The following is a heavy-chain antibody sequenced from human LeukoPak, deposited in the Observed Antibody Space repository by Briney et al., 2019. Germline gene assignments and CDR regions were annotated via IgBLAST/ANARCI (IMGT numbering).Heavy chain of an antibody. CDR2: ITAGNGNT. CDR3: ASLLGVRGVIRYYFDY. V-gene: IGHV1-3*01. J-gene: IGHJ4*02. D-gene: IGHD3-10*01. Sequence: ASVKVSCKASGYTFTNYALHWERQAPGQRPEWMGWITAGNGNTKYSQNFQGRVTITRDTSASTAYMELSSLRSEDTAVYYCASLLGVRGVIRYYFDYWGQGTLVTVSS. CDR1: GYTFTNYA.